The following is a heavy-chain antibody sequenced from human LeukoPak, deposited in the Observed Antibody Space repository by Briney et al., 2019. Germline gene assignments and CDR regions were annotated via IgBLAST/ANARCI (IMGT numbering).Heavy chain of an antibody. D-gene: IGHD4-17*01. Sequence: GGSLRLSCAASGFSVSSNYMSWVRQAPGKGLEWVSVIYSGGSTYYADSVKGRFTISRDNSKNTLYLQMSSRRAEDTAVYYCSGGYGDPRCDYWGQGTLVTVSS. CDR1: GFSVSSNY. CDR3: SGGYGDPRCDY. CDR2: IYSGGST. V-gene: IGHV3-53*01. J-gene: IGHJ4*02.